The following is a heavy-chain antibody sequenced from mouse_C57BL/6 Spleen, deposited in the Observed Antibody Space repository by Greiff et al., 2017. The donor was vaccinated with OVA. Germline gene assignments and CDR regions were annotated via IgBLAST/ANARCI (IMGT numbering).Heavy chain of an antibody. CDR2: IDPSDSYT. D-gene: IGHD1-1*01. J-gene: IGHJ3*01. CDR1: GYTFTSYW. CDR3: ARSIYYGSSYPFAY. V-gene: IGHV1-50*01. Sequence: QVQLQQPGAELVKPGASVKLSFKASGYTFTSYWMQWVKPRPGPGLEWIGEIDPSDSYTNYNQKFKGKATLTVDTSSSTAYMQLSSLTSEDSAVYYCARSIYYGSSYPFAYWGQGTLVTVSA.